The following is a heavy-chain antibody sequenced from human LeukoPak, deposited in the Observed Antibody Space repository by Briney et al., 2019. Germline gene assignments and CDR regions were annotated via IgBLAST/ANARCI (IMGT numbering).Heavy chain of an antibody. CDR3: ARGPYAYTSSATLGSYNWFDP. D-gene: IGHD2-2*02. CDR1: GYSFPNYW. CDR2: IYPGDSHT. Sequence: HGESLKISCKGSGYSFPNYWIGWVRQTPGKGLEWMGIIYPGDSHTRYSPSFQDQVTISVDKSISTAYLQWSSLKASDTAMYYCARGPYAYTSSATLGSYNWFDPWGQGSLVTVSS. J-gene: IGHJ5*02. V-gene: IGHV5-51*01.